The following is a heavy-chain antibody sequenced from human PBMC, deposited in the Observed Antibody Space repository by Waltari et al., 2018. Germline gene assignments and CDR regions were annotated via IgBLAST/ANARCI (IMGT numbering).Heavy chain of an antibody. CDR1: GFTFSSYG. CDR2: IWYDGSNK. J-gene: IGHJ4*02. CDR3: AKDAAFFGTFDY. D-gene: IGHD3-10*01. Sequence: QVQLVASGGGVVQPGRSLRLSCAASGFTFSSYGMHWVRQAPGKGLEWVAVIWYDGSNKYYADSVKGRFTISRDNSKNTLYLQMNSLRAEDTAMYYCAKDAAFFGTFDYWGQGTLVTVSS. V-gene: IGHV3-30*18.